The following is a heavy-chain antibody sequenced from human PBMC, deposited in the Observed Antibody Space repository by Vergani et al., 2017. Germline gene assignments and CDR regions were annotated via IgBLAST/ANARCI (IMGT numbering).Heavy chain of an antibody. D-gene: IGHD6-13*01. J-gene: IGHJ4*02. Sequence: VQLVQSGAEVKKPGATVKISCKVSGYTFTDYYMHWVQQAPGKGLEWMGLVDPEDGETIYAEKFQGRVTITADTSTDTAYMELSSLRSEDTAVYYCARDSGPRYSSSYLRPLRYWGQGTLVTVSS. CDR3: ARDSGPRYSSSYLRPLRY. CDR2: VDPEDGET. V-gene: IGHV1-69-2*01. CDR1: GYTFTDYY.